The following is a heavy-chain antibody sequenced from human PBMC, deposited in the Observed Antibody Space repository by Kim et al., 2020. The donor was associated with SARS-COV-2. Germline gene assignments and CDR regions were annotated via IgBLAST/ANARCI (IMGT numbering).Heavy chain of an antibody. V-gene: IGHV3-21*01. D-gene: IGHD3-10*01. CDR2: I. J-gene: IGHJ4*02. CDR3: AKYGSGYFFDY. Sequence: ICYADSVKGRFTISRDNAKNSLYLQMNSLRAEDTAVYYCAKYGSGYFFDYWGQGALVTVSS.